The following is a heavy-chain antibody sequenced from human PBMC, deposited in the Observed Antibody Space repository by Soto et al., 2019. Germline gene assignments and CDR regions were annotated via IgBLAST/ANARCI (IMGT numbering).Heavy chain of an antibody. J-gene: IGHJ5*02. Sequence: SETLSLTCTVSGASISSYYWSWIRQPPGKGLEWIGYIGYIYFSGSTTYNPSLKSRVTISVDTSKNQFSLKLSSVTAADTAVYYCARDPAPGGSWFDPWGQGTLVTVSS. D-gene: IGHD3-10*01. CDR1: GASISSYY. CDR3: ARDPAPGGSWFDP. V-gene: IGHV4-59*01. CDR2: IYFSGST.